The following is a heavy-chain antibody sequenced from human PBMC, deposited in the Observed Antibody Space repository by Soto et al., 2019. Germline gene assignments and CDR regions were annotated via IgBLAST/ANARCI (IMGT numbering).Heavy chain of an antibody. CDR1: GYSFTSYW. J-gene: IGHJ6*02. CDR3: ARTAAAGKYYCGMDV. Sequence: GESLKISCKGSGYSFTSYWIGWVRQMPGKGLELMGIIYPGDSDTRYSPSFQGQVTISADKSISTAYLQWSSLKASDTAMYYCARTAAAGKYYCGMDVWGQGIAVTVSS. D-gene: IGHD6-13*01. V-gene: IGHV5-51*01. CDR2: IYPGDSDT.